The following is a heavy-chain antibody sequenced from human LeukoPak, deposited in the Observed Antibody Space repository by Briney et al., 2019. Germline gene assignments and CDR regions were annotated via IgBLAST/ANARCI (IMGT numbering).Heavy chain of an antibody. J-gene: IGHJ4*02. CDR1: GFTFSNYA. V-gene: IGHV3-23*01. Sequence: GGSLSLSCGASGFTFSNYAMSWVRQAPGEGLEWVSGISDSGSTAFYADSVKGRFTSSRDNPKSTLYLQMNSLRAEDTAVYYCAKDIQTWPRFPDYWGQGTLVTVSS. D-gene: IGHD5-12*01. CDR2: ISDSGSTA. CDR3: AKDIQTWPRFPDY.